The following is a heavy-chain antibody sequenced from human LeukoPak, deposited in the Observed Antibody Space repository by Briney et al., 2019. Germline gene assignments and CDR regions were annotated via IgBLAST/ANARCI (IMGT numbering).Heavy chain of an antibody. Sequence: PGGSLRLSRAASGIVFSNTAMNWARQSPGRGLEWISAISGGGERTFYADSVKGRFTISRDNSKNMVDLQMNSLRVDDTAIYYCGKDGGQYSSVPEFDPRGQGALVTVSS. CDR2: ISGGGERT. CDR3: GKDGGQYSSVPEFDP. V-gene: IGHV3-23*01. CDR1: GIVFSNTA. J-gene: IGHJ5*02. D-gene: IGHD3-22*01.